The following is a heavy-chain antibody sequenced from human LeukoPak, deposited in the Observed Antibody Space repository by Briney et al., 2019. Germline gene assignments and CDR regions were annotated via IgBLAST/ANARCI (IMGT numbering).Heavy chain of an antibody. Sequence: PSGGSLRLSCAASGFTFSSYAMHWVRQAPGKGLEWVAVISYDGSNKYYADSVKGRFTISRDNSKNTLYLQMNSLRAEDTAVYYCARDLVVVTAIGDHDAFDIWGQGTMVTVSS. CDR1: GFTFSSYA. D-gene: IGHD2-21*02. J-gene: IGHJ3*02. V-gene: IGHV3-30*04. CDR2: ISYDGSNK. CDR3: ARDLVVVTAIGDHDAFDI.